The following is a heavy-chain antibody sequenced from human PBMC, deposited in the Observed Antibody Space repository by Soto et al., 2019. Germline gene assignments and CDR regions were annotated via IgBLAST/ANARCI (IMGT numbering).Heavy chain of an antibody. V-gene: IGHV3-21*01. CDR1: GFTFSSYS. CDR3: ARERFPWIQLSGNYFDY. Sequence: GGSLRLSCAASGFTFSSYSMNWVRQAPGKGLEWVSSISSSSSYIYYADSVKGRFTISRDNAKNSLYLQMNSLRAEDTAVYYCARERFPWIQLSGNYFDYWGQGTLVTVSS. J-gene: IGHJ4*02. CDR2: ISSSSSYI. D-gene: IGHD5-18*01.